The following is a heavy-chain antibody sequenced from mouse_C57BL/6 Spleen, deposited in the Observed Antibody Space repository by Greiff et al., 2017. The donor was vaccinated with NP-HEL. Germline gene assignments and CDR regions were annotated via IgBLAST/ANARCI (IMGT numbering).Heavy chain of an antibody. CDR3: ARYGIVTVVGNAMDY. Sequence: QVQLQQSGAELVKPGASVKISCKASGYAFSSYWMNWVKQRPGKGLEWIGQIYPGDGDTNYNGKFKGKATLTADKYSRTAYMQLSSLTSEDSAVYFCARYGIVTVVGNAMDYWGQGTSVTVSS. V-gene: IGHV1-80*01. CDR1: GYAFSSYW. J-gene: IGHJ4*01. D-gene: IGHD1-1*01. CDR2: IYPGDGDT.